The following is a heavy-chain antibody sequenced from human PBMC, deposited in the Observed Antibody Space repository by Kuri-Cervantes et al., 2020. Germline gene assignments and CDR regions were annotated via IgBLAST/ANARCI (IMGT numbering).Heavy chain of an antibody. V-gene: IGHV1-18*01. CDR2: ISAYNGNT. CDR3: ARARTPPYYFDY. Sequence: ASVKVSCKVSGYTLTELSMHWVRQAPGKGLEWMGWISAYNGNTNYAQKLQGRVTMTTDTSTGTAYMGLRSLRSDDTAVYYCARARTPPYYFDYWGQGTLVTVSS. J-gene: IGHJ4*02. CDR1: GYTLTELS.